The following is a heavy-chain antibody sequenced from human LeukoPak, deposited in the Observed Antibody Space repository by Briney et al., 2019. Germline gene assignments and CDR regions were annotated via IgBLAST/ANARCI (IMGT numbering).Heavy chain of an antibody. CDR2: ISSSRSYI. CDR1: GFTFNNYA. CDR3: ARVSYVRGVTVYYFDH. V-gene: IGHV3-21*01. J-gene: IGHJ4*02. Sequence: GGSLSLSCSASGFTFNNYAMHWVRQAPGKGLEWVSSISSSRSYIYYADSVKGRFTISRDNAKNSLYLQMNSLRAEDTAIYYCARVSYVRGVTVYYFDHWGQGTLVTVSP. D-gene: IGHD3-10*02.